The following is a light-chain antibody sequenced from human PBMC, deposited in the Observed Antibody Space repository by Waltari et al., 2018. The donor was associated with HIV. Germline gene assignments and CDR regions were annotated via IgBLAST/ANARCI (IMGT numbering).Light chain of an antibody. CDR2: GNT. J-gene: IGLJ3*02. Sequence: SVLTQPPSVSGAPGQTITISCTGSSSNIGASYDVHWYQHLPGTAPKLLIYGNTNRPSGVPDRFSGSKSGPSASLAITGLQAEDEADYYCQSYDSSLRGRVFGGGTKLTVL. CDR1: SSNIGASYD. CDR3: QSYDSSLRGRV. V-gene: IGLV1-40*01.